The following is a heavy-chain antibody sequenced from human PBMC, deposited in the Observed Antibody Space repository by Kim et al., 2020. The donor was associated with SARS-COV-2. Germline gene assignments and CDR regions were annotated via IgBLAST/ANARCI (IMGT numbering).Heavy chain of an antibody. CDR3: AGAPEWFHDAFEI. D-gene: IGHD3-3*01. J-gene: IGHJ3*02. V-gene: IGHV3-20*01. Sequence: YADSVKGRFTITRDNAKSSLDLQMNSLRAEDTALYHCAGAPEWFHDAFEIWGQGTMVTVSS.